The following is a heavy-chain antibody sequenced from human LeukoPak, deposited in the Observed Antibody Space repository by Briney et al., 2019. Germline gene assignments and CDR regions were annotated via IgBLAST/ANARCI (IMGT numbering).Heavy chain of an antibody. CDR1: GFAVRSFY. V-gene: IGHV3-66*01. J-gene: IGHJ4*02. D-gene: IGHD1-26*01. CDR3: ASAGDRWEVRGVFGD. CDR2: LYTGGNT. Sequence: PGGSLRLSCAASGFAVRSFYMSWVRQAPGKGLEWISVLYTGGNTYYPDYVKGRFTISRDSSKNTLYLQMNSLRDEDTAVYYCASAGDRWEVRGVFGDGGQGTLVTVSS.